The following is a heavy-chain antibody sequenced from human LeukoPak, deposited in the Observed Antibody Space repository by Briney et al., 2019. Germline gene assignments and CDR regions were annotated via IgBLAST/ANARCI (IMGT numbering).Heavy chain of an antibody. D-gene: IGHD3-10*01. CDR1: GFTFTRYY. CDR2: IIPIFGTA. Sequence: VASVKVSCKASGFTFTRYYMHWVRQAPGQGLEWMGGIIPIFGTANYAQKFQGRVTITADESTSTAYMELSSLRSEDTAVYYCASLVTYYYGSGSPQGYFQHWGQGTLVTVSS. CDR3: ASLVTYYYGSGSPQGYFQH. V-gene: IGHV1-69*13. J-gene: IGHJ1*01.